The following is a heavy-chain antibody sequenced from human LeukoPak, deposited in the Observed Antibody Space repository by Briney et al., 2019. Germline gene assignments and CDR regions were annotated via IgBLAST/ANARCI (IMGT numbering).Heavy chain of an antibody. D-gene: IGHD6-19*01. Sequence: SETLSLTCAVYGGSFSGYYWSWIRQPPGKGLEWIGSIYHSGSTYYNPSLKSRVTISVDTSKNQFSLKLSSVTAADTAVYYCARRPPHSSGWSPYYYYGMDVWGQGTTVTVSS. J-gene: IGHJ6*02. CDR1: GGSFSGYY. V-gene: IGHV4-34*01. CDR2: IYHSGST. CDR3: ARRPPHSSGWSPYYYYGMDV.